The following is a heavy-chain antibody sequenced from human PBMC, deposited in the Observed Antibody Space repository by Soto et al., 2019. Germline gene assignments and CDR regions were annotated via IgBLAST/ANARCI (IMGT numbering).Heavy chain of an antibody. CDR3: AKYAGSGDGVWLAQV. V-gene: IGHV3-23*01. CDR2: ISGSGGGI. J-gene: IGHJ4*02. CDR1: GFTFSSYA. D-gene: IGHD4-17*01. Sequence: EVQLLESGGGLVQPGGSLRLSCEASGFTFSSYAMSWVRQAPGKGLEWVSAISGSGGGIHYADSVKGRFTISRDNSAYAMYLQLNNLKVENTAIYYCAKYAGSGDGVWLAQVWGQGTVVTVSS.